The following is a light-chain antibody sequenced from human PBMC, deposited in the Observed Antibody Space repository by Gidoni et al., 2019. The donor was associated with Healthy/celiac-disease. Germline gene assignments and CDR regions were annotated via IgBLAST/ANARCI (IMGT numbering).Light chain of an antibody. V-gene: IGKV3-20*01. Sequence: EIVLTQSPGTLSLSPGERATVSCRASQSVSSSYLDWYQQKPGQAPSLLIYGASSRSTGIPDRFSGSGSGTDFTLTISRLEPEDFSVYYCQQYTSSPETFGQGTKLEIK. J-gene: IGKJ2*01. CDR2: GAS. CDR3: QQYTSSPET. CDR1: QSVSSSY.